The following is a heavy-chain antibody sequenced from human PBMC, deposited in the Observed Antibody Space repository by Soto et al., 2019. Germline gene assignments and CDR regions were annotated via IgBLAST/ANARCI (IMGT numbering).Heavy chain of an antibody. Sequence: PSETLSLTCTVSGDSITSGVHYWSWIRQLPGKGLEWIGYIFYSGPTYYNPSLKSRVTISVDTSKNQFSLKLNSVTAADTAVYYCATMGTPATGLYFFDYWGQGSLVTVSS. CDR2: IFYSGPT. CDR3: ATMGTPATGLYFFDY. CDR1: GDSITSGVHY. D-gene: IGHD2-15*01. J-gene: IGHJ4*02. V-gene: IGHV4-31*03.